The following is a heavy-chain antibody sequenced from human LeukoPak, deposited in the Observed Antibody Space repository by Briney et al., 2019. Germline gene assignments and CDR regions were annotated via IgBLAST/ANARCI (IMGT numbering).Heavy chain of an antibody. CDR2: IYYSGST. V-gene: IGHV4-59*01. D-gene: IGHD6-13*01. CDR1: GGSISSYY. CDR3: ARAWVYSSSWYWFDP. J-gene: IGHJ5*02. Sequence: SETLSLTCTVYGGSISSYYWSWIRQPPGKGLEWIGYIYYSGSTNYNPSLKSRVTISVDTSKNQFSLKLSSVTAADTAVYYCARAWVYSSSWYWFDPWGQGTLVTVSS.